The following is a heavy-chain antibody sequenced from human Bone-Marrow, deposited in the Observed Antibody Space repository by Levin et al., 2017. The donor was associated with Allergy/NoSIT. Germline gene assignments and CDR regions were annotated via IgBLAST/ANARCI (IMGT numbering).Heavy chain of an antibody. CDR3: ARTADYGSGSLFDF. J-gene: IGHJ4*02. D-gene: IGHD3-10*01. Sequence: SETLSLTCTVSGASISRGAYAWSWIRQAPGKGLEWIGYIYHSGSTYYNPSLRSRVTISVDRSNNQFSLRLNAVTAADTAVYFCARTADYGSGSLFDFWGQGTLVTVSS. V-gene: IGHV4-30-2*01. CDR2: IYHSGST. CDR1: GASISRGAYA.